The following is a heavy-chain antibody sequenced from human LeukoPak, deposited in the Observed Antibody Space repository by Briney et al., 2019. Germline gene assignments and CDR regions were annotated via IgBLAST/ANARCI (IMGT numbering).Heavy chain of an antibody. CDR2: IYYSGST. V-gene: IGHV4-39*07. J-gene: IGHJ4*02. CDR3: ARGKEPTYNWNLILRY. D-gene: IGHD1-20*01. CDR1: GGSISSSSYY. Sequence: PSETLSLTCTVSGGSISSSSYYWGWIRQPPGKGLEWIGSIYYSGSTYYNPSLKSRVTISVDTSKNQFSLKLSSVTAADTAVYYCARGKEPTYNWNLILRYWGQGTLVTVSS.